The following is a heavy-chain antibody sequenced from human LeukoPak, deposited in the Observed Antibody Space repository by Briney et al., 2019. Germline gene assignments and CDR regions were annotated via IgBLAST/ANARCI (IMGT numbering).Heavy chain of an antibody. CDR1: GYKFTNYW. CDR2: IYPGDSDT. CDR3: VRQGGTSGSIWGGDDC. V-gene: IGHV5-51*01. D-gene: IGHD3-16*01. J-gene: IGHJ4*02. Sequence: GESLKISCKASGYKFTNYWIGWVRQMPGKGLEWMGMIYPGDSDTRYSSSFRGQVTISADQSVTNVFLQWSSLKASDTAIYYGVRQGGTSGSIWGGDDCWGQGTLVTVSS.